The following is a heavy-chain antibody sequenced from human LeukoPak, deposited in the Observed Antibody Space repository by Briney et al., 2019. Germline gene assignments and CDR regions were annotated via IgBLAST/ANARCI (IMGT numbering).Heavy chain of an antibody. V-gene: IGHV4-30-4*07. D-gene: IGHD3-22*01. CDR2: IHDSGST. J-gene: IGHJ6*03. Sequence: SETLSLTCVVSGDSISSGGYSWSWIRQTPGKGLEWIAYIHDSGSTYNNPSLKSRVTISVDTSKNQFSLKLSSVTAADTAVYYCARAPYYYDRSYYYYYMDVWGKGTTVTVSS. CDR3: ARAPYYYDRSYYYYYMDV. CDR1: GDSISSGGYS.